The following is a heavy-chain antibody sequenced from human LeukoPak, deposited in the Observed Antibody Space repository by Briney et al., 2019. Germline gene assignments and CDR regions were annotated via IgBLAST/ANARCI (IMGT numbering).Heavy chain of an antibody. D-gene: IGHD3-3*01. V-gene: IGHV4-34*01. CDR1: GVSFSGYY. CDR3: ARKTYYDFWSGYYSYYYGMDV. Sequence: SETLSLTCAVYGVSFSGYYWSWIRQPPGKGLEWIGEINHSGSTNYNPSLKSRVTISVDTSKNQFSLKLSSVTAADTAVYYCARKTYYDFWSGYYSYYYGMDVWGQGTTVTVSS. J-gene: IGHJ6*02. CDR2: INHSGST.